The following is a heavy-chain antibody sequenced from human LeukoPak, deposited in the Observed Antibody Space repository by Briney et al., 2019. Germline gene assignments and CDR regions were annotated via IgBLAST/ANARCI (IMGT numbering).Heavy chain of an antibody. V-gene: IGHV4-34*01. CDR2: INHSGST. J-gene: IGHJ4*02. CDR3: ARDASRDGYSLNDN. Sequence: KPSETLSLTCAVSGGSFSGYNWSWIRQPPGKGLEWIGEINHSGSTNYNPSLKSRVTISVDTSKNQFSLKLSSVTAADTAVYYCARDASRDGYSLNDNWGQGTLVTVSS. CDR1: GGSFSGYN. D-gene: IGHD5-24*01.